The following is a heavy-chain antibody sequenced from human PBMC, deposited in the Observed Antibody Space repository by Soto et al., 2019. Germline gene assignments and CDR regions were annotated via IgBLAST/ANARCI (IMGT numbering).Heavy chain of an antibody. CDR1: GFTFSHYW. J-gene: IGHJ6*03. V-gene: IGHV3-74*01. D-gene: IGHD2-15*01. CDR2: INSDGSVS. Sequence: EVQLVESGGGLVQPGGSLRLSCAASGFTFSHYWMYWVRQAPGKGLVWVSRINSDGSVSSYADSVKGRLTISRDNVKNTLYLHMNSLRAEDTAVYYCARGDCVGGTCYSLAGSFYYYMDVWGTGTTVTVFS. CDR3: ARGDCVGGTCYSLAGSFYYYMDV.